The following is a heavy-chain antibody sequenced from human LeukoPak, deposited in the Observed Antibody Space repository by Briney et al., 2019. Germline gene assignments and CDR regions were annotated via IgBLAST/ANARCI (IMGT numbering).Heavy chain of an antibody. CDR1: GGSISSYY. J-gene: IGHJ6*03. CDR2: INISGST. Sequence: SETLSLTCTVSGGSISSYYWSWIRQPAGKGLEWIGRINISGSTNYNPSLKSRVTISLDTSKNQFSVRLSSVTAADTAVYYCARDFPPEYSSSWYGVGYYYYYMDVWGKGTTVTVSS. V-gene: IGHV4-4*07. CDR3: ARDFPPEYSSSWYGVGYYYYYMDV. D-gene: IGHD6-13*01.